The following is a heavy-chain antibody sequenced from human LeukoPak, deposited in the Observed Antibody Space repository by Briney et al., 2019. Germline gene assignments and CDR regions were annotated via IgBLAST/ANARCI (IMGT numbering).Heavy chain of an antibody. CDR3: ARGSSSRYWGNWFDP. CDR1: GFTFSSYW. Sequence: GGSLRLSCAASGFTFSSYWMSWVRQAPGKGLEWVANIKQDGSEKYYVDSVKGRFTISRDNAKNSLYLQMNSLRAEDTAVYYCARGSSSRYWGNWFDPWGQGTLVTVSS. D-gene: IGHD6-13*01. V-gene: IGHV3-7*01. J-gene: IGHJ5*02. CDR2: IKQDGSEK.